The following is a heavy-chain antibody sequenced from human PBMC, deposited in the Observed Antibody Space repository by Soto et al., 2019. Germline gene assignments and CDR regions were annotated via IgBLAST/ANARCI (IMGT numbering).Heavy chain of an antibody. V-gene: IGHV4-34*01. CDR1: GTSFRNYF. J-gene: IGHJ4*02. CDR2: INHRGNT. Sequence: QVQLQQWGAGLLKPSETLSLTCAVYGTSFRNYFWAWIRQPPGKGLEWIGEINHRGNTIYNPAFGSRVSISVDTSRKQVSLKLGSVTAAATAMYYCARVSRGYYDYWGEGTLVTVSS. CDR3: ARVSRGYYDY.